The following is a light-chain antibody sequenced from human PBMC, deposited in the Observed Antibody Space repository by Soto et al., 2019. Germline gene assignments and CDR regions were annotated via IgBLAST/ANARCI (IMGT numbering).Light chain of an antibody. CDR2: LGS. V-gene: IGKV2-28*01. CDR1: QRLLHSNGNHF. CDR3: MQALQTPYT. Sequence: EIVMTQSPPSLTVTPGEPASISCRSSQRLLHSNGNHFLDWYLQKPGQSPQLLIFLGSYRASGVPDRVSGSGAGTDFTLKITRVEAEDVGIYYCMQALQTPYTFGQGTKLVIK. J-gene: IGKJ2*01.